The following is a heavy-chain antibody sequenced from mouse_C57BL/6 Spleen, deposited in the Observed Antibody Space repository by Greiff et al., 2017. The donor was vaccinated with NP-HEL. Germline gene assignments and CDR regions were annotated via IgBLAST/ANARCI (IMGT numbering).Heavy chain of an antibody. CDR3: AAYGSSSDYAMDY. CDR2: INPNNGGT. V-gene: IGHV1-26*01. CDR1: GYTFTDYY. D-gene: IGHD1-1*01. J-gene: IGHJ4*01. Sequence: VQLQQSGPELVKPGASVKISCKASGYTFTDYYMNRVKQSHGKSLEWIGDINPNNGGTSYNQKFKGKATLTVDKSSSTAYMELRSLTSEDSAVYYCAAYGSSSDYAMDYWGQGTSVTVSS.